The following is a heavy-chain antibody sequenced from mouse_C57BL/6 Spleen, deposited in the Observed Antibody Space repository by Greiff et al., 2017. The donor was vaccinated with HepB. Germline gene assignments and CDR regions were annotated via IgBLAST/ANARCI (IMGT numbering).Heavy chain of an antibody. Sequence: VQLQQSGPELVKPGASVKMSCKASGYTFTDYNMHWVKQSHGKSLEWIGYINPNNGGTSYNQKFKGKATLTVNKSSSTAYMELRSLTSEDSAVYYCATPIYYDYGDAMDYWGQGTSVTVSS. D-gene: IGHD2-4*01. CDR3: ATPIYYDYGDAMDY. CDR1: GYTFTDYN. V-gene: IGHV1-22*01. CDR2: INPNNGGT. J-gene: IGHJ4*01.